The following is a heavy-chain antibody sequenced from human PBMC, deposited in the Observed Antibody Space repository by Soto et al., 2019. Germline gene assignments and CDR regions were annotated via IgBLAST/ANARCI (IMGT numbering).Heavy chain of an antibody. CDR3: ARGKGMEENYYYYGMDI. CDR1: GYTFTTHA. V-gene: IGHV1-3*01. Sequence: PSVKVSCKASGYTFTTHAMHWVRQAPGQSLEWMGWINGGTGQTKHSQRFQGRVNITRDTSASTAYMDLSSLRSEDTAVYYCARGKGMEENYYYYGMDIWGQGTTVRVSS. J-gene: IGHJ6*02. CDR2: INGGTGQT. D-gene: IGHD1-1*01.